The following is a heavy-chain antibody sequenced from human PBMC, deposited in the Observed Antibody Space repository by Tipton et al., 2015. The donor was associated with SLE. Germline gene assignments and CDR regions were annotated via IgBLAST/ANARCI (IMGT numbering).Heavy chain of an antibody. J-gene: IGHJ6*02. D-gene: IGHD4-17*01. Sequence: LRLSCTVSGGSISSYYWSWIRQPPGKGLEWIGYTYYSGSTNYNPSLKSRVTISVDTSKNQFSLKLSSVTAADTAVYYCARDLRFGNGLRLLTGYGMDIWGQGTSVPVSS. CDR1: GGSISSYY. V-gene: IGHV4-59*01. CDR3: ARDLRFGNGLRLLTGYGMDI. CDR2: TYYSGST.